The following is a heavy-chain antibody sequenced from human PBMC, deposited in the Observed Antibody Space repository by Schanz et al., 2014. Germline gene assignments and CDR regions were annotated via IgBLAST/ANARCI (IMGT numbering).Heavy chain of an antibody. V-gene: IGHV3-NL1*01. D-gene: IGHD2-15*01. Sequence: QAQLMESGGGVVQPGTSLILSCSVSGFSLNTYGIHWFRQPAGKGLEWVSYICSSGNTIYYADSVKGRFTISRDNSKNTLYLQMNSLRAEDTAVYYCARDSGYCSGGSCLAFDYWGQGTLVTVSS. CDR2: ICSSGNTI. J-gene: IGHJ4*02. CDR3: ARDSGYCSGGSCLAFDY. CDR1: GFSLNTYG.